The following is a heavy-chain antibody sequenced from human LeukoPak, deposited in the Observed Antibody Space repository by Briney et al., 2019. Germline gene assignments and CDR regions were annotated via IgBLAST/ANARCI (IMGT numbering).Heavy chain of an antibody. V-gene: IGHV4-59*01. D-gene: IGHD3-22*01. CDR2: LSNSGSS. J-gene: IGHJ3*01. CDR3: ARQTRYYDSSGYPVLGIFDP. Sequence: SETLSLTCSVSGGSIGDYYWSWIRQPPGKGLDWVGYLSNSGSSYYNPSLRNRVTMSLDTSNNRISLRLSSVTAADTAVYYCARQTRYYDSSGYPVLGIFDPWGQGTTVTVSS. CDR1: GGSIGDYY.